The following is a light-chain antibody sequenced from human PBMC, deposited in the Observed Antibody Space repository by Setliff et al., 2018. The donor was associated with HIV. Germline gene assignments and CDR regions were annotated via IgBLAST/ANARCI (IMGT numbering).Light chain of an antibody. Sequence: QSALTQPASVSGSPGQSITISCTGTSSDVAGYDYVSWYQQPPGTAPKLMIYEVNNRPSGVPDRFSGSKSGNTASLTISGLQAEDEADYYCSSYTSISTYVFGTGTKGTVL. CDR1: SSDVAGYDY. CDR3: SSYTSISTYV. CDR2: EVN. J-gene: IGLJ1*01. V-gene: IGLV2-18*02.